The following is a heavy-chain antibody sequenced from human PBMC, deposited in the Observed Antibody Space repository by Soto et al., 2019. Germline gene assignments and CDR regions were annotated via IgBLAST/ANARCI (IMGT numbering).Heavy chain of an antibody. CDR2: IYSGGST. CDR3: ARDWGSGSEDVAFDI. V-gene: IGHV3-53*04. Sequence: EVQLVESGGGLVQPGGSLRLSCAASGFTVSSNYMSWVRQAPGKGLEWVSVIYSGGSTYYADSVKGRFTISRHNSKNTLYLQMNSLRAEDTAVYYCARDWGSGSEDVAFDIWGQGTMVTVSS. D-gene: IGHD3-22*01. CDR1: GFTVSSNY. J-gene: IGHJ3*02.